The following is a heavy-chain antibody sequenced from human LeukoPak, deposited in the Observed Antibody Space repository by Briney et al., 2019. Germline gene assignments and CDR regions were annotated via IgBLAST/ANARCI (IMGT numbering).Heavy chain of an antibody. V-gene: IGHV3-21*01. CDR3: AKDLGYCRGTSCYWDC. CDR2: ISGSSYYI. CDR1: GFTFSSYW. D-gene: IGHD2-2*01. Sequence: GGSLRLSCAASGFTFSSYWMSWDRQAPGKGLEWVSSISGSSYYIYYADSVRGRFTISRDNAENSAYLQMNSLRAEDTAVYYCAKDLGYCRGTSCYWDCWGQGTLVTVSS. J-gene: IGHJ4*02.